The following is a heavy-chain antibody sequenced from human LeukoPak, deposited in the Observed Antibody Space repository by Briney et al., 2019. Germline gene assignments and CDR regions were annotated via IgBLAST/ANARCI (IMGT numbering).Heavy chain of an antibody. J-gene: IGHJ4*02. D-gene: IGHD3-9*01. CDR1: GGSISSYY. CDR3: ARGPVRLARPYDF. Sequence: SETLSLTCTVSGGSISSYYWSWIRQPPGKGLEWIGYIYYSGSTKYNPSLKSRVTISVDTPKNQFSLNLTSVTAADTALYYCARGPVRLARPYDFWGQGTLVTVSS. CDR2: IYYSGST. V-gene: IGHV4-59*12.